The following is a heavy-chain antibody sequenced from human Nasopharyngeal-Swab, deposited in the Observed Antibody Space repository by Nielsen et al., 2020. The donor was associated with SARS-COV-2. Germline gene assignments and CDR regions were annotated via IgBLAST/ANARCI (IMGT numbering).Heavy chain of an antibody. CDR2: INPSGGST. J-gene: IGHJ6*02. V-gene: IGHV1-46*01. Sequence: ASVKVSCKASGYTFTSYAFSWVRQAPGQGLEWMGIINPSGGSTSYAQKFQGRVTMTRDTSTSTVYMELSSLRSEDTAVYYCARDRLRLRDYITMVRGVVPYGMDVWGQGTTVTASS. CDR3: ARDRLRLRDYITMVRGVVPYGMDV. D-gene: IGHD3-10*01. CDR1: GYTFTSYA.